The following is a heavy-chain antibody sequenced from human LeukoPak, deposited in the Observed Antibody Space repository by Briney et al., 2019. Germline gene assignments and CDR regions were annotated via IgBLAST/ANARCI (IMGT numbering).Heavy chain of an antibody. J-gene: IGHJ4*02. V-gene: IGHV3-48*01. D-gene: IGHD3-16*02. CDR3: ASLTRDKTDYVWGSYRIFDY. CDR2: ISSSSSTI. CDR1: GFTFSSYS. Sequence: GGSLRLSCAASGFTFSSYSMNWVRQAQGKGLGWVSYISSSSSTIYYADSVKGRFTISRDNAKNSLYLQMNSLRAEDTAVYYCASLTRDKTDYVWGSYRIFDYWGQGTLVTVSS.